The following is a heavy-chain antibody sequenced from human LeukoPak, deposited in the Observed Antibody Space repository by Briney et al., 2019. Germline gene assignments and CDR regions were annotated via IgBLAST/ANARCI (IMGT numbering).Heavy chain of an antibody. CDR2: ISAYNGNA. V-gene: IGHV1-18*01. CDR1: GGTFSSYA. CDR3: ARFVQFAFDI. D-gene: IGHD4-11*01. J-gene: IGHJ3*02. Sequence: ASVKVSCKASGGTFSSYAISWVRQAPGQGLEWMGWISAYNGNANYAQKLQGRVTMTTDTSTSTAYMELRSLRSDDTAVYYCARFVQFAFDIWGQGTMVTVSS.